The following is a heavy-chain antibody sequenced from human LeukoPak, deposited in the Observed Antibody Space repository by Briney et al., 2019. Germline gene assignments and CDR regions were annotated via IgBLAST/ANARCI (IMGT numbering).Heavy chain of an antibody. CDR3: ARARGDPDYYYYYYLDV. D-gene: IGHD2-21*01. CDR2: MNWNGGST. Sequence: GGSLRLSCAASGFTFDDYGMSWVRQAPGKGLEWVAGMNWNGGSTGYADSVKGRFTISRDNAKNSLYLQMNRLRAEDTALYYCARARGDPDYYYYYYLDVWGKGTKVTVSS. J-gene: IGHJ6*03. CDR1: GFTFDDYG. V-gene: IGHV3-20*04.